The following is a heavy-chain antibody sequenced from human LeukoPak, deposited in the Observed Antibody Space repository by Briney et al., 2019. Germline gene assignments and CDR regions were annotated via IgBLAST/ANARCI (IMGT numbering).Heavy chain of an antibody. Sequence: GGSLRLSCAASGFTFSSYAMHWVRQAPGKGLEYVSGISSDGGSPFHVNSVKGRFTISRDNSKDTLYLQMGSLRAEDMAVYYCAREYCSGGRCQYYFDYWGQGTLVTISS. V-gene: IGHV3-64*01. J-gene: IGHJ4*02. CDR2: ISSDGGSP. CDR1: GFTFSSYA. D-gene: IGHD2-15*01. CDR3: AREYCSGGRCQYYFDY.